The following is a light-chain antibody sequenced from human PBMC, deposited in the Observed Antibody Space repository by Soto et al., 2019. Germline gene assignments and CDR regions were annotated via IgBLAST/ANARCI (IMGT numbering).Light chain of an antibody. V-gene: IGKV3-15*01. J-gene: IGKJ1*01. Sequence: EIVMTQSPATLSVSPGERATLSCRASQSVSSNSAWYQQKPGQDPRLLIYGASTRATGNPARLSGSGSGTEFTHNNSCLKSEDFAVYYCLQYNNWPPWTFGQGTTGDIK. CDR2: GAS. CDR3: LQYNNWPPWT. CDR1: QSVSSN.